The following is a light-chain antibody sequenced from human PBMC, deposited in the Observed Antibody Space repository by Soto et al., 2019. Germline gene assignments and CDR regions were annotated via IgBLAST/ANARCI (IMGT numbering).Light chain of an antibody. Sequence: DIQMTQSPSTLSASVGDRVTITCRASQSIRSWLAWYQHKPGKAPKLLIYDASSLQSGVPSRFSGRGSGTEFTLTISSLQPDDFATYYCQQYDSYSWTFCQRTNVDIK. CDR3: QQYDSYSWT. V-gene: IGKV1-5*01. CDR2: DAS. CDR1: QSIRSW. J-gene: IGKJ1*01.